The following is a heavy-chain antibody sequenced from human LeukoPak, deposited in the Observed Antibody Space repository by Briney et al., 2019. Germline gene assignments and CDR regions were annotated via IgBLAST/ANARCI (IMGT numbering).Heavy chain of an antibody. CDR1: GYSFTSYY. J-gene: IGHJ4*02. CDR3: ARDRGSSWYVDY. CDR2: INPSSGGT. Sequence: GASVKVSCKTSGYSFTSYYIHWVRQAPGRGLEWMGWINPSSGGTEYAQKFQGKITITGDTSISTAYMELSRLRSDDTAVYYCARDRGSSWYVDYWGQGTLVTVSS. V-gene: IGHV1-2*02. D-gene: IGHD6-13*01.